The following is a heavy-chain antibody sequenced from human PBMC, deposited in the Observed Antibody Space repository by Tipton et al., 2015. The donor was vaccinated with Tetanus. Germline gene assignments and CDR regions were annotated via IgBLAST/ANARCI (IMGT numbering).Heavy chain of an antibody. J-gene: IGHJ3*02. V-gene: IGHV4-31*03. Sequence: TLSLTCTVSGGSIRSGGYYWSWIRQHPGKGLEWIGYIYCTGNTYYNPSLKSRVTISEDTSKNQFSLKLSSVIAAVTAMYYCAGWSASGKGAFDIWGQGTMVTVSS. CDR3: AGWSASGKGAFDI. CDR2: IYCTGNT. D-gene: IGHD4-23*01. CDR1: GGSIRSGGYY.